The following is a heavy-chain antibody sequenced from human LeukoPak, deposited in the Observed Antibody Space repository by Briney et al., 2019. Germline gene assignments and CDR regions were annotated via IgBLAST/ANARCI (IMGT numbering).Heavy chain of an antibody. V-gene: IGHV4-39*07. Sequence: PSETLSLTCTVSGGSISSSSYYWGWIRQPPGKGLEWIGSIYYSGSTYYNPSLKSRVTISVDTSKNQFSLKLSSVTAADTAVYYCARLVYEAVAESDYWGQGTLVTVSS. CDR2: IYYSGST. J-gene: IGHJ4*02. CDR3: ARLVYEAVAESDY. D-gene: IGHD6-19*01. CDR1: GGSISSSSYY.